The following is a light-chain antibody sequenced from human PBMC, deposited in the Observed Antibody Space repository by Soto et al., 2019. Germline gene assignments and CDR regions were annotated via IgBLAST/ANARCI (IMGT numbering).Light chain of an antibody. Sequence: EIVLTQSPGTLSLSPGERATLSCRASQSVSSSYLAWYQQKPGQAPRLLIYGASSRATGIPDRFSGSGSGTDFTLTINSLETEDFAVYYCQQRNDWPRTFGQGTKVDIK. V-gene: IGKV3D-20*02. J-gene: IGKJ1*01. CDR2: GAS. CDR3: QQRNDWPRT. CDR1: QSVSSSY.